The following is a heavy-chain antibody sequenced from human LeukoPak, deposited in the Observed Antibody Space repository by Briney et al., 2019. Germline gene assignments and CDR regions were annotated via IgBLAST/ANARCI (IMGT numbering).Heavy chain of an antibody. Sequence: SVMVSCKASGGTFSSYAISWVRQAPGQGLEWMGGIIPIFGTANYAQKFQGRVTITADESTSTAYMELSSLRSEDTAVYYCARGDSYYYDSSGYYYFDYWGQGTLVTVPS. CDR2: IIPIFGTA. V-gene: IGHV1-69*13. D-gene: IGHD3-22*01. J-gene: IGHJ4*02. CDR1: GGTFSSYA. CDR3: ARGDSYYYDSSGYYYFDY.